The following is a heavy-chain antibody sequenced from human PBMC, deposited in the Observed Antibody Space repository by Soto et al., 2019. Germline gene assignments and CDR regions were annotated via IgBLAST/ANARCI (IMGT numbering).Heavy chain of an antibody. CDR1: GYTFTGYY. J-gene: IGHJ4*02. D-gene: IGHD2-8*01. Sequence: ASVKVSCKAPGYTFTGYYMHWVRQAPGQGLEWMGWINPNSGGTNYAQKFQGRVTMTRDTSISTAYMELSRLRSDDTAVYYCAGFAAGGVYAKDYWGQGTLVTVSS. V-gene: IGHV1-2*02. CDR2: INPNSGGT. CDR3: AGFAAGGVYAKDY.